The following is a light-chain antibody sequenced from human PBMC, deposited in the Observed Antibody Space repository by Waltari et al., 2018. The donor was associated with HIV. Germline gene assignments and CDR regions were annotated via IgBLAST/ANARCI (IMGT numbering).Light chain of an antibody. V-gene: IGLV3-1*01. Sequence: SYELTQPPSVSVPPGLTASLTCPGAILGDYYDSWYQPKPSQSLFLVIYQDSKRPASIPHRFSASNSGNTAPLSFSGSGAVDESAYSCKGWESSNHVVFGGGTKLTVL. J-gene: IGLJ2*01. CDR3: KGWESSNHVV. CDR1: ILGDYY. CDR2: QDS.